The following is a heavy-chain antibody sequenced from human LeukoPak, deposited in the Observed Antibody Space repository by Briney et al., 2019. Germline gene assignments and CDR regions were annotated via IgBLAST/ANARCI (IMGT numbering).Heavy chain of an antibody. CDR3: AKDESILRSIGSFDY. Sequence: GGSLRLSCAASGFTFSSYAMSWVRQAPGKGLEWVSAISGSGGSTYYADSVKGRFTISRDNSKNTLYLQMKSLRAEDTAVYYCAKDESILRSIGSFDYWGQGTLVTVYS. CDR2: ISGSGGST. D-gene: IGHD3-9*01. CDR1: GFTFSSYA. V-gene: IGHV3-23*01. J-gene: IGHJ4*02.